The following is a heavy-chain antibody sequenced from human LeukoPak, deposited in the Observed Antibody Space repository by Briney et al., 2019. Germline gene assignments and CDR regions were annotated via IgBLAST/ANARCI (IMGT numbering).Heavy chain of an antibody. J-gene: IGHJ3*02. Sequence: GGSLRLSCAASGFTFSSYWMHWVRQAPGKGLVWVSRINSDGSSTSYADSVKGRFTISRDNAKNTLYLQMNSLRAEDTAVYYCARPLPRGYSSGVDAFDIWGQGTMVTVSS. D-gene: IGHD6-19*01. CDR2: INSDGSST. V-gene: IGHV3-74*01. CDR3: ARPLPRGYSSGVDAFDI. CDR1: GFTFSSYW.